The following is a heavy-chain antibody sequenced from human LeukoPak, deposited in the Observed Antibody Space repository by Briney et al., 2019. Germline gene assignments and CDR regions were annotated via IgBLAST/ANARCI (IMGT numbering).Heavy chain of an antibody. CDR1: GYTFTSYG. Sequence: SVKVSCKASGYTFTSYGISWVRQAPGQGLEWMGWISAYNGNTNYAQKLQGRVTMTTDTSTSTAYMELRSLRSDDTAVYYCAREPIYDILTGYYYGMDVWGQGTTVTVSS. CDR2: ISAYNGNT. D-gene: IGHD3-9*01. V-gene: IGHV1-18*04. CDR3: AREPIYDILTGYYYGMDV. J-gene: IGHJ6*02.